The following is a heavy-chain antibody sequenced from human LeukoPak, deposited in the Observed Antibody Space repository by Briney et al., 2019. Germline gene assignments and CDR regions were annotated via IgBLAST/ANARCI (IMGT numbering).Heavy chain of an antibody. CDR3: VKDMGAYSDSLGAEY. CDR1: GFTFEDYL. D-gene: IGHD4-11*01. Sequence: GGSLRLSCAASGFTFEDYLMHWVRQVPGKGLEWVSVIDWEGGNTYYLDSVKGRFTISRDNSKNSLYLQMNSLRIEDSALYYCVKDMGAYSDSLGAEYWGQGTLVTVSS. J-gene: IGHJ4*01. V-gene: IGHV3-43*01. CDR2: IDWEGGNT.